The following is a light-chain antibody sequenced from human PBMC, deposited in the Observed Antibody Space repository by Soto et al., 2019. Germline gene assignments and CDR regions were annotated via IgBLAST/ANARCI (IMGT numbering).Light chain of an antibody. V-gene: IGLV2-14*01. CDR2: EVT. CDR1: SSDIGHYNY. Sequence: QSVLTQPASVSGSPGQSITISCTGTSSDIGHYNYVSWYQQHPGKAPKLMIYEVTNRPSGVSNRFSGSKSGNTASLTISGLQAEDEADYYCSSYTTRSTDVLFGGGTKLTV. J-gene: IGLJ2*01. CDR3: SSYTTRSTDVL.